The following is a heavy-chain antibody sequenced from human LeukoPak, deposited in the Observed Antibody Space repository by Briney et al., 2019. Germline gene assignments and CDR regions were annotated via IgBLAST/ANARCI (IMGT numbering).Heavy chain of an antibody. Sequence: PGRSLRLFCAASGFTFSTYAMHWVRQAPGKGLEWVAVISYDGSNKYYADSVKGRFTISRDNSKNTLYLQMNSLRAEDTAVYYCASSSWYSYYFDYWGQGTLVTVSS. J-gene: IGHJ4*02. CDR3: ASSSWYSYYFDY. CDR2: ISYDGSNK. D-gene: IGHD6-13*01. CDR1: GFTFSTYA. V-gene: IGHV3-30*04.